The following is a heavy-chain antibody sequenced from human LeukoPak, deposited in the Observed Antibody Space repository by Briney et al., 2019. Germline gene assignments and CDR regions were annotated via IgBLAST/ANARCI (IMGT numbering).Heavy chain of an antibody. Sequence: GASVKVSCKASGYTFTGYYMHWVRQAPGQGLEWMGGIIPIFGTANYAQKFQGRVTITADESTSTAYMELSRLRSDDTAVYYCAREIVGATSLRHNWFDPWGQGALVTVSS. CDR3: AREIVGATSLRHNWFDP. CDR1: GYTFTGYY. D-gene: IGHD1-26*01. CDR2: IIPIFGTA. J-gene: IGHJ5*02. V-gene: IGHV1-69*13.